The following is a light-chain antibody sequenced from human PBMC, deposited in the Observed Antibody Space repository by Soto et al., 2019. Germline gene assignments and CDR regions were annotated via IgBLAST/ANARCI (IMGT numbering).Light chain of an antibody. J-gene: IGKJ4*01. CDR2: DAS. V-gene: IGKV3-11*01. CDR1: QTVGTY. CDR3: QQRRYGLT. Sequence: EFVLTQSPATLSLSPGERATLSCRASQTVGTYFAWYQQKPGQPPRLLIHDASNRATGSPARFSGSGSGTDFTLTISSLEPEDFAVYYCQQRRYGLTFGGGTKVDIK.